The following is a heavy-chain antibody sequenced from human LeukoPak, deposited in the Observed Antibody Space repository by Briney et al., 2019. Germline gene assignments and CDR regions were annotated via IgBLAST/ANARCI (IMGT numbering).Heavy chain of an antibody. D-gene: IGHD3-10*01. CDR1: GGSISSYY. CDR3: ARAKYYYGSGSYKPVGGSYYYYYYMDV. J-gene: IGHJ6*03. V-gene: IGHV4-59*12. CDR2: IYYSGST. Sequence: SETLSLTCTVSGGSISSYYWSWIRQPPGKGLEWIGYIYYSGSTNYNPSLKSRVTISVDTSKNQFSLKLSSVTAADTAVYYCARAKYYYGSGSYKPVGGSYYYYYYMDVWGKGTTVTVSS.